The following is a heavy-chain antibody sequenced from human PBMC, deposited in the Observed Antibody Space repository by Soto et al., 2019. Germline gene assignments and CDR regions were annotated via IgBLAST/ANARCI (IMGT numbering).Heavy chain of an antibody. CDR1: GGSFSDYY. CDR2: SNHRGIT. V-gene: IGHV4-34*01. D-gene: IGHD3-22*01. J-gene: IGHJ4*02. CDR3: AMFPFDSNDWTNPRYFDI. Sequence: QVQIQQWGAGLLKPAETLFLTSAVYGGSFSDYYWSWLLQLPGKGLKWIGESNHRGITKYSPSYKSRVTMTVDTSKNQFSLKLNSVTAADTALYCCAMFPFDSNDWTNPRYFDIWGQGTLVTAS.